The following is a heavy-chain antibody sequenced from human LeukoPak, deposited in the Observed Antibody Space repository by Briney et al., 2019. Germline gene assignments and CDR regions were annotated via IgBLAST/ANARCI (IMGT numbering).Heavy chain of an antibody. V-gene: IGHV1-69*13. D-gene: IGHD6-13*01. Sequence: SVKVSCKASGGTFSSYAISWVRQAPGQGLEWMGGIIPIFGTANYAQKFQGRVTITADESTSTAYMELSSLRSEDTAVYYCARGASSGSGRWFDPWGQGTLVTVSS. CDR3: ARGASSGSGRWFDP. CDR1: GGTFSSYA. J-gene: IGHJ5*02. CDR2: IIPIFGTA.